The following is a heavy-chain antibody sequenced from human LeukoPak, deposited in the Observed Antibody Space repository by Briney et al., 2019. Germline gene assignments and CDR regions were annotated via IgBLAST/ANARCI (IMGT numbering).Heavy chain of an antibody. CDR3: AREGYCNSPSRYRSPPYYYYGMDV. J-gene: IGHJ6*02. V-gene: IGHV1-69*04. Sequence: SVKVSCKASGGTFSSHAISWVRQAPGQGLEWMGRIIPIFGITNYAQKFQGRVTIIADKSTSTASMELSSLRSEDTAVYYCAREGYCNSPSRYRSPPYYYYGMDVWGQGTTVTVSS. D-gene: IGHD2-2*02. CDR1: GGTFSSHA. CDR2: IIPIFGIT.